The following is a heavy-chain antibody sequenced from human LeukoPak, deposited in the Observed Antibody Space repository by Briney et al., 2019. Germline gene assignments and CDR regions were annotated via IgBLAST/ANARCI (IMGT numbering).Heavy chain of an antibody. CDR1: GGSISSSSYY. J-gene: IGHJ4*02. Sequence: SETLSLTCTVSGGSISSSSYYWGWIRQPPGKGLEWIGSIYYSGSTYYNPSLKSRVTIAVDTSKNQFSLKLSSVTAADTAVYYCARVSVDFGVVIDYWGQGILVTVSS. V-gene: IGHV4-39*07. CDR2: IYYSGST. D-gene: IGHD3-3*01. CDR3: ARVSVDFGVVIDY.